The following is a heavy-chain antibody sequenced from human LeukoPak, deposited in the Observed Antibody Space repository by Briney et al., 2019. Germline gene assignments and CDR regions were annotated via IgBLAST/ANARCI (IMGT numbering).Heavy chain of an antibody. CDR3: AKSCGGIAAAQLDY. V-gene: IGHV3-9*01. D-gene: IGHD6-13*01. CDR1: GFTFDDYA. Sequence: GGSLRLSCAASGFTFDDYAMHWVRKAPGKGLEWVSGISWNSGSIGYADSVKGRFTISRDNAKNSLYLQMNSLRAEDTALYYSAKSCGGIAAAQLDYWGQGTLVTVSS. J-gene: IGHJ4*02. CDR2: ISWNSGSI.